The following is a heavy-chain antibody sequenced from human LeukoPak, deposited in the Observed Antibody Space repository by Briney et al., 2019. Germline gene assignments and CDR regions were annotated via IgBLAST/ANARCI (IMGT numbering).Heavy chain of an antibody. V-gene: IGHV3-7*01. D-gene: IGHD1-26*01. CDR2: IKQDGSEK. CDR3: ARLGGTYYNPYFDY. J-gene: IGHJ4*02. Sequence: PGGSVRLSCAASGFSFSTYWMSWVRQAPGKGLEWVANIKQDGSEKYYVDSVKGRFTISRDNANNSLYLQMNSLRAEDTAVYYCARLGGTYYNPYFDYCGQGILVTVSS. CDR1: GFSFSTYW.